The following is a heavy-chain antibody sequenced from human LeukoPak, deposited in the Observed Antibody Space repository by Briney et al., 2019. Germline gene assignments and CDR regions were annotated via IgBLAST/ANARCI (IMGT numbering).Heavy chain of an antibody. D-gene: IGHD3-22*01. CDR1: GFTFSSYA. CDR3: ASMNYYDSSGYYYVAGWFDP. CDR2: ISSSSSTI. J-gene: IGHJ5*02. V-gene: IGHV3-48*01. Sequence: GGSLRLSCAASGFTFSSYAMTWVRQAPGKGLEWVSYISSSSSTIYYADSVKGRFTISRDNAKNSLYLQMNSLRAEDTAVYYCASMNYYDSSGYYYVAGWFDPWGQGTLVTVSS.